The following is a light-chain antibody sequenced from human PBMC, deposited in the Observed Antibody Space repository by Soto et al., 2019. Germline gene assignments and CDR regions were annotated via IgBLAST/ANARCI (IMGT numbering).Light chain of an antibody. Sequence: QPVLTQSPSASASLGASVKLTCTLSSGHSSYAIAWHQQQPEKGPRYLMKLSSDGSHSKGDGIPDRFSGSSSGAERYLTISSLQSEDEADYYCQTWDTGARVVLGGGTKLTV. CDR1: SGHSSYA. J-gene: IGLJ2*01. CDR2: LSSDGSH. CDR3: QTWDTGARVV. V-gene: IGLV4-69*01.